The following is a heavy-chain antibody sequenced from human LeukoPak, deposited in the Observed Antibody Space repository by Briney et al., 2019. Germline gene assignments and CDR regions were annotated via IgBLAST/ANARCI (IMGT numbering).Heavy chain of an antibody. Sequence: SETLSLTCAVYGGSLSGYYWSWIRQPPGKGLEWIGEINHSGSTNYNPPLKSRVTISVDKSKNQFSLKLTSVTAADTAVYYCASSAELDAFDIWGQGTLVTVSS. CDR1: GGSLSGYY. CDR3: ASSAELDAFDI. V-gene: IGHV4-34*01. CDR2: INHSGST. D-gene: IGHD1-26*01. J-gene: IGHJ3*02.